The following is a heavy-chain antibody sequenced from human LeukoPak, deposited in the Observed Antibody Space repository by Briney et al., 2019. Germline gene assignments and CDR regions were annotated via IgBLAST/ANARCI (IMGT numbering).Heavy chain of an antibody. CDR1: GDSISSYY. J-gene: IGHJ3*02. D-gene: IGHD6-13*01. Sequence: DPSETLSLTCTVSGDSISSYYWSWIRQPPGKGLEWIGHIFSSGSTNYNPSLKSRVPMSVDTSKNQFSLKLTSVTAADTAVYYCSRGSSSWYNAAFDIWGQGTKVTVSS. V-gene: IGHV4-59*01. CDR3: SRGSSSWYNAAFDI. CDR2: IFSSGST.